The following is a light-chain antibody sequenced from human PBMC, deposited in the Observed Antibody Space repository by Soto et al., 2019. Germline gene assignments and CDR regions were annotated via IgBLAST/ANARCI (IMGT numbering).Light chain of an antibody. J-gene: IGKJ4*01. V-gene: IGKV3-11*02. CDR1: QSVNNY. Sequence: EIVLTQSPATLSLSPGERATLSCRASQSVNNYLAWYQQKPGQSPRLVIYGASGRATGIPARFSGSGSGRDFTLTISRLEPEDFAVYYCQQFFTTPLTFGGGTRVEI. CDR3: QQFFTTPLT. CDR2: GAS.